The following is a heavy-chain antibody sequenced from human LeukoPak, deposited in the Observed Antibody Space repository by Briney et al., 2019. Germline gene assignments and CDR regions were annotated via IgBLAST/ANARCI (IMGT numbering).Heavy chain of an antibody. CDR1: GFTFSSYS. CDR2: ISSSSSYI. V-gene: IGHV3-21*01. D-gene: IGHD3-22*01. Sequence: GGSLRLSCAASGFTFSSYSMNWVRQAPGKGLEWVSSISSSSSYIYYADSVKGRFTISRDNAKNSLYLQMNSLRAEDTAVYYCGGYCYDSSGYFDYWGQGTLVTVSS. J-gene: IGHJ4*02. CDR3: GGYCYDSSGYFDY.